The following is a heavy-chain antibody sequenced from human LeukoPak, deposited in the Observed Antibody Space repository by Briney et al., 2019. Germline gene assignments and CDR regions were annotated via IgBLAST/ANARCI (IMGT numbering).Heavy chain of an antibody. CDR3: ARHYGP. J-gene: IGHJ5*02. Sequence: KASETLSLTCAVSGGSITSYYWSWIRQSPGKGLEWIGYVYHTGSTKYNPSLESRVTVSIDTSRSQVSLKVTSVTAADTAVYYCARHYGPWGQETLVTVSS. V-gene: IGHV4-59*01. CDR2: VYHTGST. CDR1: GGSITSYY. D-gene: IGHD3-16*01.